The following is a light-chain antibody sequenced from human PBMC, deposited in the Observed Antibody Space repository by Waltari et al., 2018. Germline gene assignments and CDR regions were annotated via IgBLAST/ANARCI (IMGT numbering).Light chain of an antibody. CDR2: DAS. CDR1: QSVARY. V-gene: IGKV3-11*01. J-gene: IGKJ5*01. CDR3: QQRGNSPTT. Sequence: EIVLTQSPATLSLSHGDRATLSCRASQSVARYLAWYQQKPGQAPRLLIYDASNRATGIPARFSGSGSGTDFTLTISGLEADDFAVYFCQQRGNSPTTFGQGTRLEI.